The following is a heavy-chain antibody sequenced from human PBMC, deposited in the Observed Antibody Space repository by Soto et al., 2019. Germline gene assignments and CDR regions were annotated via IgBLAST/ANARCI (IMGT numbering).Heavy chain of an antibody. Sequence: SETLSLTCTVSGYSISSGYYWGWIRQPPGKGLEWIGSIYHSGSTYYNPSLKSRVTISVDTSKNQFSLKLSSVTAADTAVYYCAREVSLWFGDQGYAFDIWGQGTMVTVSS. J-gene: IGHJ3*02. V-gene: IGHV4-38-2*02. CDR1: GYSISSGYY. CDR3: AREVSLWFGDQGYAFDI. CDR2: IYHSGST. D-gene: IGHD3-10*01.